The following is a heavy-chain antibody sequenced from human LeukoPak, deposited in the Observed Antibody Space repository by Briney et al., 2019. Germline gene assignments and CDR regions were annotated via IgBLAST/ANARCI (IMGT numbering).Heavy chain of an antibody. Sequence: AGGSLRLSCAASGFTFSSYGMHWVRQAPGKGLEWVAVISYDGSNKYYADSVKGRFTISRDNSKNTLYLQMNSLRAEDTAVYYCASRYYYDSSGYYLDAFDIWGQGTMVTVSS. CDR2: ISYDGSNK. CDR3: ASRYYYDSSGYYLDAFDI. CDR1: GFTFSSYG. D-gene: IGHD3-22*01. J-gene: IGHJ3*02. V-gene: IGHV3-30*03.